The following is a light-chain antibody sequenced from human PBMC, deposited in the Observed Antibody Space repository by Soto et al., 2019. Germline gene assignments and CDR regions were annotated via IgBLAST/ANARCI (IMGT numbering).Light chain of an antibody. Sequence: QSVLTQPASVSGSPGQSITISCTGTSSDVGGYNYVSWYQQSPGKAPKLMIYEVSNRPSGVSNRFSGSKSGNMASLTISGLQAEDEADYYCTSYTTSSTYVFGTGTKVTVL. J-gene: IGLJ1*01. CDR3: TSYTTSSTYV. CDR2: EVS. V-gene: IGLV2-14*01. CDR1: SSDVGGYNY.